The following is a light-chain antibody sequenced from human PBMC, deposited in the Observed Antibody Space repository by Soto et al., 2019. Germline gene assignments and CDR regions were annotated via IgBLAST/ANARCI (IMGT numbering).Light chain of an antibody. J-gene: IGKJ2*01. Sequence: EIVMTQSPATLSVSPGERVTLSCRASESVSSNLAWYQQKPGQAPRLLIYTASTRATSIPARFSCSGSGTEFTLTISSLQSEDFAVYHCHQFNIWPYTFGQGTKLEI. V-gene: IGKV3-15*01. CDR2: TAS. CDR1: ESVSSN. CDR3: HQFNIWPYT.